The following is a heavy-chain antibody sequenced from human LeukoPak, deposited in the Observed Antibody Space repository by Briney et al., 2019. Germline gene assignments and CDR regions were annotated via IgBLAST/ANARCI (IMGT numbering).Heavy chain of an antibody. CDR3: AKLIQLERSVHAFDI. D-gene: IGHD1-1*01. V-gene: IGHV3-30*02. CDR1: GFTFSSYG. CDR2: IRYDGSNK. J-gene: IGHJ3*02. Sequence: PGGSLRLSCAASGFTFSSYGVHWVRQAPGKGLEWVAFIRYDGSNKYYADSVKGRFTISRDNSKNTLYLQMNSLRAEDTAVYYCAKLIQLERSVHAFDIWGQGTMVTVSS.